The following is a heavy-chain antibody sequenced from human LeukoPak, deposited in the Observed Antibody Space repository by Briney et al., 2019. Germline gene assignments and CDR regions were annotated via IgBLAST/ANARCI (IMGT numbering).Heavy chain of an antibody. CDR1: GYTFTVYY. CDR2: INPNSGGT. J-gene: IGHJ4*02. Sequence: ASVTVSCKASGYTFTVYYMHWVRQAPGQGLEWMGWINPNSGGTNYAQKFQGRVTMTRDTSISTAYMELSRLRSDDTAVYYCARDRGLWFGEFFDYWGQGTLVTVSS. CDR3: ARDRGLWFGEFFDY. V-gene: IGHV1-2*02. D-gene: IGHD3-10*01.